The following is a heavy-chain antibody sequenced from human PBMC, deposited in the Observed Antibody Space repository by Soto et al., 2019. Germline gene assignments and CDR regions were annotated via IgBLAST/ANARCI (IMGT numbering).Heavy chain of an antibody. V-gene: IGHV4-59*01. CDR1: GGSISSYY. CDR3: AGGLSLGGGYYYYYYYMDV. J-gene: IGHJ6*03. Sequence: QVQLQESGPGLVKPSETLSLTCTVSGGSISSYYWSWIRQPPGKGLEWIGYIYYSGSTNYNPSLKSRVNTLVDTAKKRFSRELSCVTASDTAVYYWAGGLSLGGGYYYYYYYMDVWGKGTTVTVSS. D-gene: IGHD3-10*01. CDR2: IYYSGST.